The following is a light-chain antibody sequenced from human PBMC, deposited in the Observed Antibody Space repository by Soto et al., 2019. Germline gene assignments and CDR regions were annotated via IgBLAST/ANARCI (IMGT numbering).Light chain of an antibody. CDR3: QQYGSSQIT. CDR2: GAS. J-gene: IGKJ5*01. Sequence: ESVLTQSPGTLSLSPGERATLSCRASQSVSSSYLAWYQQKPGQAPRLLIYGASSRATGIPDRFSGSGSGTDFTLTISRLEPEDFAVYYCQQYGSSQITFGQGTGLEIK. CDR1: QSVSSSY. V-gene: IGKV3-20*01.